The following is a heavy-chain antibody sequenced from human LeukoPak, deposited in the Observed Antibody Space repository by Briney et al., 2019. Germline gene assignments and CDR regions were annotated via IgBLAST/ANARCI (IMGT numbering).Heavy chain of an antibody. D-gene: IGHD3-10*01. V-gene: IGHV4-59*08. Sequence: SETLSLTCTVSGGSISTYYWSWIRQTPGKGLEWIGYIYYSGSTYYNPSLKSRVIISIDTSKNQFSLKLSSVTAADTAVYYCARHTGSGSSYPLGYWGQGTLVTVSS. J-gene: IGHJ4*02. CDR1: GGSISTYY. CDR2: IYYSGST. CDR3: ARHTGSGSSYPLGY.